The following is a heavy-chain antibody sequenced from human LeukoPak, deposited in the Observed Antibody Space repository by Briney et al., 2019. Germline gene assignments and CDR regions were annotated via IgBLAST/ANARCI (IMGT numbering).Heavy chain of an antibody. Sequence: PGGSLRLSCAASGFTFSSYAMHWVRQAPGKGLEWVAVISYDGSNKYYADSVKGRFTISRDNSKNTLYLQMNSLRAEDTAVYYCARELLSSSGWCFDYWGQGTLVTVSS. CDR2: ISYDGSNK. D-gene: IGHD6-19*01. CDR3: ARELLSSSGWCFDY. V-gene: IGHV3-30-3*01. J-gene: IGHJ4*02. CDR1: GFTFSSYA.